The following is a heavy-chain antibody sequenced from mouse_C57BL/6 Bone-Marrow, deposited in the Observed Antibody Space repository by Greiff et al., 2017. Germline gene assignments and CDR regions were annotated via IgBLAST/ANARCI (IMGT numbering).Heavy chain of an antibody. V-gene: IGHV5-15*04. Sequence: EVKLVESGGGLVQPGGSLKLSCAASGFTFSDYGMAWVRQAPRKGPEWVAFISNLAYSIYYADTVTGRFTISRENAKNTLYQEKSSLRSEDTAMYYGARRGADGYYDYGGQGTTLTVSS. J-gene: IGHJ2*01. CDR1: GFTFSDYG. D-gene: IGHD2-3*01. CDR2: ISNLAYSI. CDR3: ARRGADGYYDY.